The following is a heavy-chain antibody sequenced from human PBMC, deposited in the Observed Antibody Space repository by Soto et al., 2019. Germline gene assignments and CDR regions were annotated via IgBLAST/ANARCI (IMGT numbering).Heavy chain of an antibody. Sequence: GASVKVSCKASGYTFTSYYMHWVRQAPGQGLEWMGWINPNSGGTNYAQKFQGWVTMTRDTSISTAYMELSRLRSDDTAVYYCARSRFGPYYYGMDVWGQGTTVTVSS. V-gene: IGHV1-2*04. J-gene: IGHJ6*02. CDR1: GYTFTSYY. D-gene: IGHD3-10*02. CDR2: INPNSGGT. CDR3: ARSRFGPYYYGMDV.